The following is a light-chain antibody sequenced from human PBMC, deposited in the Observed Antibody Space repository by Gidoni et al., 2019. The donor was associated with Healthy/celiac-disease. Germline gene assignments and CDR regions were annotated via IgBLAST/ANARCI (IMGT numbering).Light chain of an antibody. CDR3: QQSYSPYT. CDR1: QRISSY. CDR2: AAS. V-gene: IGKV1-39*01. Sequence: DIQMTQSPSSLSASVGDRVTIPCRASQRISSYLNWYQQKPGKAPKLLIYAASSLQSGVPSRFSGSGSGTDFTLTISSLQPEDFATYYCQQSYSPYTFGQGTKLEIK. J-gene: IGKJ2*01.